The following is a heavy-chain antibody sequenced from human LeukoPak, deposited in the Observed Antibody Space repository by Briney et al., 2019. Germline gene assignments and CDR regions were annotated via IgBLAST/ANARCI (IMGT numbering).Heavy chain of an antibody. J-gene: IGHJ4*02. D-gene: IGHD2-15*01. CDR1: GFTFSHYG. CDR2: IWYDGSNK. CDR3: ARDLSGCGSDY. V-gene: IGHV3-33*01. Sequence: GRSLRLSCAASGFTFSHYGMHWVRQAPGKGLEWVAFIWYDGSNKYYADSVKGRFTISKDNSKNTLSLQMNSLRAEGTAVYYCARDLSGCGSDYWGQGTLVTVSS.